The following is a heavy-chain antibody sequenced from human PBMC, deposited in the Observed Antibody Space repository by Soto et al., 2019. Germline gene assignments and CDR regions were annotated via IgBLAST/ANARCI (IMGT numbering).Heavy chain of an antibody. CDR2: ISGSGGST. D-gene: IGHD1-26*01. CDR3: AKDEKGSLDY. V-gene: IGHV3-23*01. Sequence: EVQLLESGGGLVQPGGSLRLSCAASGFTFSSYAMSWVRQAPGKGLEWVSAISGSGGSTYYADSVKGRFTISRDNSKNTLNLQMSSLRAEHTAVYYCAKDEKGSLDYWGQGPLVTVSS. CDR1: GFTFSSYA. J-gene: IGHJ4*02.